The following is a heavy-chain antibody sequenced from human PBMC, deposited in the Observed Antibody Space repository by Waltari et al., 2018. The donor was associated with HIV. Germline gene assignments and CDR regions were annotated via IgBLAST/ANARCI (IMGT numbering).Heavy chain of an antibody. CDR2: IYSGGST. CDR1: GFTVSSNY. V-gene: IGHV3-53*01. J-gene: IGHJ4*02. Sequence: EVQLVESGGGLIQPGGSLRLSCAASGFTVSSNYMSWVRQAPGKGLEWVSVIYSGGSTYYADAVKGRVTISRDNSKNTLYLQMNSLRAEDTAVYYCATSPSYDFWSGYFDYWGQGTLVTVSS. CDR3: ATSPSYDFWSGYFDY. D-gene: IGHD3-3*01.